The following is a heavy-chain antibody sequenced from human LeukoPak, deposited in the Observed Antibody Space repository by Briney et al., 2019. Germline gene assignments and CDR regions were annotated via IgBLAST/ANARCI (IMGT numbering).Heavy chain of an antibody. CDR3: AREVRKNYYGSGSYYNDPVAMDV. D-gene: IGHD3-10*01. CDR2: ISSSSSSI. V-gene: IGHV3-48*01. J-gene: IGHJ6*03. CDR1: GFTFSSYS. Sequence: PGGSLRLSCAASGFTFSSYSMNWVRQAPGKGLEWVSYISSSSSSIFYADSVKGRFTISRDNAKNSLYLQMNSLRAEDTAVYYCAREVRKNYYGSGSYYNDPVAMDVWGKGTTVTVSS.